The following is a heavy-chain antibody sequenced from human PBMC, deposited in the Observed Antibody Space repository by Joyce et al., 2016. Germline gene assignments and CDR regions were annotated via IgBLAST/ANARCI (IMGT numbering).Heavy chain of an antibody. CDR2: SNPDNGGT. Sequence: QVQLVQSGAEVKKPGSSVKVSCKASGYTFIGNYIHWVRQAPGQGLEWMGYSNPDNGGTDYAQNFQGRVTMTRDTSISTAYMQLSRLSSDDTAVYYCARGGNLVHTSDPKMLFNYWGQGALVTVSS. J-gene: IGHJ4*02. V-gene: IGHV1-2*02. D-gene: IGHD2-8*02. CDR3: ARGGNLVHTSDPKMLFNY. CDR1: GYTFIGNY.